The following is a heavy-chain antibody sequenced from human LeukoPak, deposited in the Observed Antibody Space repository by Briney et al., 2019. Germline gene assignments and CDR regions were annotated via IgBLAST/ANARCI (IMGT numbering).Heavy chain of an antibody. CDR2: AGWAGGTT. J-gene: IGHJ4*02. Sequence: PGGSLRLSCATSGFNFDRYTIHWVRQAPGKGLEWVSLAGWAGGTTFYSDSVRGRFTISRDSGRKSVYLQMDSLRAEDTALYYCVRSLRSADFWGQGTLVTVSS. V-gene: IGHV3-43*01. CDR3: VRSLRSADF. CDR1: GFNFDRYT.